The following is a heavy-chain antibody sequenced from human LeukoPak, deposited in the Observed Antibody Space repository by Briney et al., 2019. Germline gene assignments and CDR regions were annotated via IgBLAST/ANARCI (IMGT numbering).Heavy chain of an antibody. CDR3: ARTTYSSGWANAFDI. D-gene: IGHD6-19*01. CDR2: FYYSGNT. Sequence: SETLSLTCTVSGGSISSGDYYWSWNRQPPGKGLEWIGYFYYSGNTYYSPSPKSRVTISVDTSKNQFSLGLSSVTAAGTAVYYCARTTYSSGWANAFDIWGQGTLVTVSS. CDR1: GGSISSGDYY. V-gene: IGHV4-30-4*01. J-gene: IGHJ3*02.